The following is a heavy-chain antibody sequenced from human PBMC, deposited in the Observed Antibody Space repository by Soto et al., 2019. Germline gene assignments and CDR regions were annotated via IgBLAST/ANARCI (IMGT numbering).Heavy chain of an antibody. D-gene: IGHD3-3*01. V-gene: IGHV1-3*01. CDR3: ARLYYDFWSGYPYFDY. CDR2: INAGNGNT. J-gene: IGHJ4*02. CDR1: GYTFTSYA. Sequence: GASVKVSCEASGYTFTSYAMHWVRQAPGQRLEWMGWINAGNGNTKYSQKFQGRVTITRDTSASTAYMELSSLGSEDTAVYYCARLYYDFWSGYPYFDYWGQGTLVTVSS.